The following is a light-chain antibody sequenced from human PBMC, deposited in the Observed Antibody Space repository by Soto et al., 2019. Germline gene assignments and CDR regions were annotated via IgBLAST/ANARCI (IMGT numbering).Light chain of an antibody. Sequence: QSVLTQPASVSGSPGQSITIPCTGTNSDVGSYNLVSWYQQYPGKAPKLMIYEGSKRPSGVSDRFSGSKSGNTASLTISGLLGEDEADYYCCSYAGSATYVFGTGTKLTVL. CDR2: EGS. J-gene: IGLJ1*01. V-gene: IGLV2-23*01. CDR3: CSYAGSATYV. CDR1: NSDVGSYNL.